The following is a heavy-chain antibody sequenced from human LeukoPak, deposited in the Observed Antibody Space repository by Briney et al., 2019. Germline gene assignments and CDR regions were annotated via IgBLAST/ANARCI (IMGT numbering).Heavy chain of an antibody. CDR2: THYTGET. Sequence: SETLSLTCNVSGDPISGPYWNWIRQSPGRGLEWIGYTHYTGETNYNPSLKSRLTMSVDTSNNQVYLRLSSVTAADTAVYYCGRNLGSGSDHWGQGTLVTVSS. CDR3: GRNLGSGSDH. V-gene: IGHV4-59*11. CDR1: GDPISGPY. J-gene: IGHJ4*02. D-gene: IGHD3-10*01.